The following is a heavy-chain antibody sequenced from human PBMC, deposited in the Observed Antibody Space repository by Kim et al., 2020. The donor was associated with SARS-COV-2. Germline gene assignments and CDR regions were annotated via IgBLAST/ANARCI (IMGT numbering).Heavy chain of an antibody. CDR3: AKDLLYCTSTSCPPRYFQ. Sequence: GGSLRLSCAASGFTFSSYAMSWVRQAPGKGLEWVSSISGGGTAYYADSVRGRFTISRDNSKNTLYLQMSSLSAGDTALYYCAKDLLYCTSTSCPPRYFQ. D-gene: IGHD2-2*01. CDR2: ISGGGTA. CDR1: GFTFSSYA. V-gene: IGHV3-23*01. J-gene: IGHJ1*01.